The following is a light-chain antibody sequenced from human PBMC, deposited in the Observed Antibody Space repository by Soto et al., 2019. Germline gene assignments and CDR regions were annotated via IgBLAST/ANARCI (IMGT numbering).Light chain of an antibody. Sequence: EIVMTQSPATLSVSPGERATVSCRASQTVSGNLAWYQQRPGQAPRLLIYSASTRATGIPARFSGSGSGTEFTLTISSLQSEDFAVYYCQQYNNWPPWTFGQGTKVDIK. V-gene: IGKV3-15*01. CDR3: QQYNNWPPWT. CDR2: SAS. CDR1: QTVSGN. J-gene: IGKJ1*01.